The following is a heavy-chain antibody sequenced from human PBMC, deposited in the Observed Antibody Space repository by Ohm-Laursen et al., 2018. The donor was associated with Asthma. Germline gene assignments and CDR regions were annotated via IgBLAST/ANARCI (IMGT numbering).Heavy chain of an antibody. D-gene: IGHD3-3*01. CDR1: GGSISSSSYY. J-gene: IGHJ6*02. CDR3: ARHGGYDFWSGYFVGGYATYGMDV. CDR2: IYYSGST. Sequence: SDTLSLTCTVSGGSISSSSYYWGWIRQPPGKGLEWIGSIYYSGSTYYNPSPKSRVTISVDTSKNQFSLKLSSVTAADTAVYYCARHGGYDFWSGYFVGGYATYGMDVWGQGTTVTVSS. V-gene: IGHV4-39*01.